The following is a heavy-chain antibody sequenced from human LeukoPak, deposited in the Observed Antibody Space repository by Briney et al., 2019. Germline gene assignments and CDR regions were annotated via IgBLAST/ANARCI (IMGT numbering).Heavy chain of an antibody. Sequence: SETLSLTCTVSGGSINRYYWSWIRQPPGKGLEWIGYIFTSGGINYNPSLKSRVTISVDTSKNQFSLKLHSMTAADTAVYYCATSQMWDGVYYHYYYYMDVWGKGTTVTVSS. J-gene: IGHJ6*03. V-gene: IGHV4-4*09. CDR2: IFTSGGI. D-gene: IGHD1-26*01. CDR1: GGSINRYY. CDR3: ATSQMWDGVYYHYYYYMDV.